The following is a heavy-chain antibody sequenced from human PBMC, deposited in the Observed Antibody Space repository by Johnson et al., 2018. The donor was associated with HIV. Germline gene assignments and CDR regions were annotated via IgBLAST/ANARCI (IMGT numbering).Heavy chain of an antibody. CDR1: GFTFGDYA. CDR2: ISYDGSNK. J-gene: IGHJ3*02. Sequence: QVQLVESGGGVVQPGGSLRLSCTASGFTFGDYAMSWVRQAPWKGLEWVAVISYDGSNKYYADSVKGRFTLSRDNSKNTLYLQMNSLRAEDTALYYCAREGGIVAAQGDAFDIWGQGTLVTVSS. CDR3: AREGGIVAAQGDAFDI. D-gene: IGHD1-26*01. V-gene: IGHV3-30-3*01.